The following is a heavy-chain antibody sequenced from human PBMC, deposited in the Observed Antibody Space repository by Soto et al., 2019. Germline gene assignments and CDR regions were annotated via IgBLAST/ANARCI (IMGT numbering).Heavy chain of an antibody. J-gene: IGHJ6*02. CDR2: IDYSGRT. CDR3: AGQYSFGSYGMDV. D-gene: IGHD5-18*01. Sequence: QVQLQESGPGLVKPSETLSLTCTVSGGSISSYYWSWIRQPPVKGLEWIGYIDYSGRTNYNPSLRSRVTISVDTSKHHFSLKLSSVTAADTAVYYCAGQYSFGSYGMDVWGQGTTVTVSS. CDR1: GGSISSYY. V-gene: IGHV4-59*12.